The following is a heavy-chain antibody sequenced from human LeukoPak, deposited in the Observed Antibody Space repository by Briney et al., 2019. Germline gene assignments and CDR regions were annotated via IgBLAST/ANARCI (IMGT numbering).Heavy chain of an antibody. CDR2: ISYDGSNK. CDR1: GFTFSSYA. CDR3: ETDLYYGDYVVDWFDP. Sequence: PGGSLGPSWPASGFTFSSYAMHWFGRAPGKGLEWGEVISYDGSNKYYADSVKGRFTISRDNSKNTLYLQTNSLRAEDTAVYYCETDLYYGDYVVDWFDPWGQGTLVTVSS. V-gene: IGHV3-30*03. D-gene: IGHD4-17*01. J-gene: IGHJ5*02.